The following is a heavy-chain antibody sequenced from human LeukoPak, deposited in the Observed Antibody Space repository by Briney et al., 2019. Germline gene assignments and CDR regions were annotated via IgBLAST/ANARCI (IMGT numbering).Heavy chain of an antibody. Sequence: PSETLSLTCTVSGGSISSGGYYWSWIRQHPGKGLEWIGEIYHGGSTNYNPSLKSRVTISVDKSKNQFSLKLSSVTAADTAVYYCASLNSGSYQDADWFDPWGQGTLVTVSS. CDR1: GGSISSGGYY. CDR2: IYHGGST. D-gene: IGHD1-26*01. J-gene: IGHJ5*02. CDR3: ASLNSGSYQDADWFDP. V-gene: IGHV4-31*03.